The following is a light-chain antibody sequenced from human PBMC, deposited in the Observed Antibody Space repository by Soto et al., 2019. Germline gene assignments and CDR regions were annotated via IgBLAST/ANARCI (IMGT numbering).Light chain of an antibody. Sequence: QSALTQPASVSGSPGQSITISCTGTNSDVGNSDYVSWYQHHPGKAPKLMIFEVSNRPSGISDRFSGSKSGNTASLTISGLQAEDDAYYYCSSYTDSSTLFVFXTGTKVTVL. J-gene: IGLJ1*01. CDR1: NSDVGNSDY. CDR3: SSYTDSSTLFV. CDR2: EVS. V-gene: IGLV2-14*01.